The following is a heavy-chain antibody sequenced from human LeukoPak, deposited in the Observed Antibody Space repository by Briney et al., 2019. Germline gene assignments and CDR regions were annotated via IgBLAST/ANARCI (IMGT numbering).Heavy chain of an antibody. D-gene: IGHD2-8*01. CDR1: GFTFSNYG. V-gene: IGHV3-33*06. CDR3: AKAPWGKVYAPIDY. J-gene: IGHJ4*02. CDR2: IWYDGSNK. Sequence: GRSLRLSCAASGFTFSNYGIHWVRQAPGKGLEWVTLIWYDGSNKYYADSVKGRFTISRDNSKNTLYLQMNSLRAEDTAVYYCAKAPWGKVYAPIDYWGQGTLVTVSS.